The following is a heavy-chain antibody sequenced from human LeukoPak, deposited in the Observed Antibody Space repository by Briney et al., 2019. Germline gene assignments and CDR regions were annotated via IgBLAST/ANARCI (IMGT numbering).Heavy chain of an antibody. D-gene: IGHD3-22*01. V-gene: IGHV3-30*18. CDR3: AKVASINYYDSSGYYSDFDC. J-gene: IGHJ4*02. CDR1: GFTFSIYG. CDR2: ISYDGSKK. Sequence: PGRSLRLSCAASGFTFSIYGMHWVRQAPGKGLEWVAVISYDGSKKYFADSVKGRFTISRDNSKNTLYLQMNSLRAEDTAVYYCAKVASINYYDSSGYYSDFDCWGQGTLVTVSS.